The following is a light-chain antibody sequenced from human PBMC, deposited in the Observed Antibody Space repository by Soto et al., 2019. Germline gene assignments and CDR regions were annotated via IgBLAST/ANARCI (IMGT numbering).Light chain of an antibody. Sequence: QSALTQPPSASGSPGQSVTISCTGTSSDVGDYFYVSWYQQHPGKPPKLLIYEVTRRPLGVPDRFSGSRSGNTASLTVSGLQADDEADYYCTSYAGNDKYGFGSGTKLTVL. CDR3: TSYAGNDKYG. V-gene: IGLV2-8*01. CDR1: SSDVGDYFY. CDR2: EVT. J-gene: IGLJ1*01.